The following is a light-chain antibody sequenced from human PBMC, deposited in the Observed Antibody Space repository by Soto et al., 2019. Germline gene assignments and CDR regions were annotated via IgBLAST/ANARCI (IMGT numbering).Light chain of an antibody. CDR1: QSISSY. CDR3: QQSYSTPFT. V-gene: IGKV1-39*01. CDR2: AAS. J-gene: IGKJ3*01. Sequence: DIQMTQSPSSLSASVGDRVTITCRASQSISSYLNWYQQKPGKAPKLLIYAASSLQSGVPSRFSGSGSGTDFPLTISSLQPEDFATYYCQQSYSTPFTFGPGTKVEIK.